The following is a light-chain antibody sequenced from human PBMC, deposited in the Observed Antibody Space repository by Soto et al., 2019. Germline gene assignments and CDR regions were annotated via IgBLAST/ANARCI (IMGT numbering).Light chain of an antibody. CDR1: QSVSRY. CDR3: QQRSNWPQVT. Sequence: VLTQSPGTLSLSPAERATLSCRVSQSVSRYLAWYQQKPGQATRLLIYDASNRATGIPARFSGSGSGTDFTLTISSLEPEDFAVYYCQQRSNWPQVTFGQGTRLEI. CDR2: DAS. V-gene: IGKV3-11*01. J-gene: IGKJ5*01.